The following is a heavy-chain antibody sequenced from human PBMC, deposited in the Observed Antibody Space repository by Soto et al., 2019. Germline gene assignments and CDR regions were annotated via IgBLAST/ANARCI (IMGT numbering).Heavy chain of an antibody. Sequence: QVQLQESGPGLVKPSQTLSLTCTVSGGSISSGGYYWSWIRQHPGKGLEWIGYIYYSGSTYYNPSLKSRVTISVDTSKNQFSLKLSSVTAADTPVYYCARDQGYSYGSPSLYGMDVWGQGTTVTVSS. J-gene: IGHJ6*02. CDR3: ARDQGYSYGSPSLYGMDV. CDR2: IYYSGST. CDR1: GGSISSGGYY. V-gene: IGHV4-31*03. D-gene: IGHD5-18*01.